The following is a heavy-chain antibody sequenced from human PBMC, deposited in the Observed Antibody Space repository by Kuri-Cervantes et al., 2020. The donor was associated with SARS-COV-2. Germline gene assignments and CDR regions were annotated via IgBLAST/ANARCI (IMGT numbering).Heavy chain of an antibody. CDR2: IIPIFGTA. V-gene: IGHV1-69*13. CDR1: GGTFSSYA. Sequence: SVKVSCKASGGTFSSYAISWVRQAPGQGLEWMGGIIPIFGTANYAQKFQGRVTITADESTSTAYMELSSLRSEDTVIYYCYCAPKEGFDSWGQGTLVTVSS. J-gene: IGHJ4*02. CDR3: YCAPKEGFDS. D-gene: IGHD2-21*01.